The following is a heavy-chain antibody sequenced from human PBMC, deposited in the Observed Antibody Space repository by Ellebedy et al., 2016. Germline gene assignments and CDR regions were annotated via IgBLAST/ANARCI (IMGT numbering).Heavy chain of an antibody. V-gene: IGHV1-2*02. CDR2: ISPNSGGT. D-gene: IGHD3-10*01. Sequence: ASVKVSCXASGYTFTDYYMHWVRQAPGQGLEWMGWISPNSGGTNYAQKFQGRVTMTRDTSISTAYMELSRLRSDDTAVYYCAGNYGSGSSPPYFSFDYWGQGTLVTVSS. CDR3: AGNYGSGSSPPYFSFDY. CDR1: GYTFTDYY. J-gene: IGHJ4*02.